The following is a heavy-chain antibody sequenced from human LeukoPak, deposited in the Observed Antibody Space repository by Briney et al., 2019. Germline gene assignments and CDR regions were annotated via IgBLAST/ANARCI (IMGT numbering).Heavy chain of an antibody. D-gene: IGHD5-18*01. CDR1: GFTFSSYS. CDR3: ARGLGYSYGYGIDY. Sequence: PGGSLRLSCAASGFTFSSYSMNWVRQAPGKGLEWVSSISSSSSYIYYADSVKGRFTISRDNAKNSLYLQMNSLRAGDTAVYSCARGLGYSYGYGIDYWGQGTLVIASS. V-gene: IGHV3-21*01. J-gene: IGHJ4*02. CDR2: ISSSSSYI.